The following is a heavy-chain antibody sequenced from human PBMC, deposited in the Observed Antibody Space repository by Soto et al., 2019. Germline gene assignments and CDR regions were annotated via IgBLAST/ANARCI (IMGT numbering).Heavy chain of an antibody. D-gene: IGHD3-22*01. V-gene: IGHV1-58*02. CDR2: IVVGSGNT. Sequence: QMQLVQSGPEVKKPGTSVKVSCKASGFTFITSAMQWVRQARGQRLEWIGWIVVGSGNTNYAQKFQERVTITRDMSTSTAYMELSSLRSEDTAVYYCAAAEPESYYDGGAYHHWDQGTLVTVSS. CDR1: GFTFITSA. CDR3: AAAEPESYYDGGAYHH. J-gene: IGHJ1*01.